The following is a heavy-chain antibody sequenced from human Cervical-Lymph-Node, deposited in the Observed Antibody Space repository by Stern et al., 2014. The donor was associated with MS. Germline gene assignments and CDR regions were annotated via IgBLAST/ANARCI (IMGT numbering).Heavy chain of an antibody. CDR3: VKDGDSTIAVSLDA. V-gene: IGHV3-9*01. J-gene: IGHJ5*02. Sequence: EEQLVESGGGLVQPGRSLRLSCTASGFTFNEFYMHWVRQVPGKGLEWVSGISWNSGGNAYADSVKGRFTLSRDNAKHALYMQMNSLRPEDTALYYCVKDGDSTIAVSLDAWGQGTLVTVSS. D-gene: IGHD6-19*01. CDR2: ISWNSGGN. CDR1: GFTFNEFY.